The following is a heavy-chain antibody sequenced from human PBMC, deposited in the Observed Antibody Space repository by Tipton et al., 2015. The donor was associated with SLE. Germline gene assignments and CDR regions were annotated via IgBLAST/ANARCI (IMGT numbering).Heavy chain of an antibody. CDR2: IRYDGGNK. D-gene: IGHD6-13*01. CDR3: AKKACRQQLGRGWFDP. Sequence: SLRLSCAASGFNFRSYGMHWVRQAPGKGLEWVAFIRYDGGNKYYADSVKGRFTISRDNSKNTLYLQMNSLRAEDTAVYYCAKKACRQQLGRGWFDPWGQGTLVTVSS. J-gene: IGHJ5*02. CDR1: GFNFRSYG. V-gene: IGHV3-30*02.